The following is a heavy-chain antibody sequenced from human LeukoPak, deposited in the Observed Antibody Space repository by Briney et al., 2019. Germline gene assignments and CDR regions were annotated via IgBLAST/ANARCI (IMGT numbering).Heavy chain of an antibody. Sequence: GGSLRLSCAASGFTFSRYSMNWVRQAPGKGLEWVSSISSSSSYIYYADSVKGRFTISRDNAKNSLYLQMNSLRAEDTAVYYCARDLITMVRGVNWEFDYWGQGTLVTVSS. D-gene: IGHD3-10*01. CDR3: ARDLITMVRGVNWEFDY. CDR2: ISSSSSYI. V-gene: IGHV3-21*01. CDR1: GFTFSRYS. J-gene: IGHJ4*02.